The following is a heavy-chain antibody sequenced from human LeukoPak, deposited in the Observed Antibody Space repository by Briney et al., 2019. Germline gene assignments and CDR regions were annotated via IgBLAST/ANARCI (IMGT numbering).Heavy chain of an antibody. V-gene: IGHV3-30*02. CDR1: GFTFRSYG. CDR3: AREPTVESYYYYYMDV. CDR2: IQNDGSNE. J-gene: IGHJ6*03. D-gene: IGHD4-11*01. Sequence: PGGSLRLSCAASGFTFRSYGMHWVRQAPGKGLEWVAYIQNDGSNEQYADSVKGRFSISRDSSKNILYLQMNSLRAEDTAVYYCAREPTVESYYYYYMDVWGKGTTVTVSS.